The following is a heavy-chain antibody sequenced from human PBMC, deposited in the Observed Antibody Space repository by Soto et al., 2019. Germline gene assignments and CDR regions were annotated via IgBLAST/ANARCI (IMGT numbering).Heavy chain of an antibody. CDR2: ISGSGGST. V-gene: IGHV3-23*01. CDR1: GFTFSSYA. CDR3: AKDRQKWMGYYYYYGMDV. D-gene: IGHD6-19*01. J-gene: IGHJ6*02. Sequence: PGGSLRLSCAASGFTFSSYAMSWVRQAPGKGLEWVSAISGSGGSTYYADSVKGRFTISRDNSKNTLYLQMNSLRAEDTAVYYCAKDRQKWMGYYYYYGMDVWGQGTKVTVYS.